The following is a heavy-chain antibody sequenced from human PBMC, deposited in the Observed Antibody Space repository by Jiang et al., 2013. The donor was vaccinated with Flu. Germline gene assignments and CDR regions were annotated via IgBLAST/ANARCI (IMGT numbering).Heavy chain of an antibody. CDR2: VYNNGSP. V-gene: IGHV4-4*07. Sequence: GSGLVKPSETLSLTCSVSGTSVSSHYWSWIRQPAGKAMEWIGRVYNNGSPRYNPSLAGRATMSLDTANNQFSLNLKSVTAADTAVYYCARDLGDNVPPCFDSWGQGTLVPVSS. CDR3: ARDLGDNVPPCFDS. J-gene: IGHJ4*02. CDR1: GTSVSSHY. D-gene: IGHD4-17*01.